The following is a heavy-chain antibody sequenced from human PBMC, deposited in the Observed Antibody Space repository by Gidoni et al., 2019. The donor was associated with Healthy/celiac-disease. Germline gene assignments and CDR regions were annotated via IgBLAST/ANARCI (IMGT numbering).Heavy chain of an antibody. Sequence: EVQLVESGGGVVKPGGSLRLSCAASGFPFSSYSMNWVRQAPGKGLEWVSSISSSSSYIYYADSVKGRFTISRDNAKNSLYLQMNSLRAEDTAVYYCARGIGGYDDAFDIWGQGTMVTVSS. CDR3: ARGIGGYDDAFDI. V-gene: IGHV3-21*01. J-gene: IGHJ3*02. CDR2: ISSSSSYI. D-gene: IGHD5-12*01. CDR1: GFPFSSYS.